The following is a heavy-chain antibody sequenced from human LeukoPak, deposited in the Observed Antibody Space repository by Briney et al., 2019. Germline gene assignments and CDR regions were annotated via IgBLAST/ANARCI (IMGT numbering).Heavy chain of an antibody. CDR2: IWYDGSNK. CDR3: ARDSPSGSYYRAFDI. Sequence: PGRSLRLSCAASGFTFSSYGMHWVRQAPGKGLEWVAVIWYDGSNKYYADSVKGRFTISRDNSKNTLYLQMNSLRAEDTAVYYCARDSPSGSYYRAFDIWGQGTMVTVSS. V-gene: IGHV3-33*01. J-gene: IGHJ3*02. CDR1: GFTFSSYG. D-gene: IGHD1-26*01.